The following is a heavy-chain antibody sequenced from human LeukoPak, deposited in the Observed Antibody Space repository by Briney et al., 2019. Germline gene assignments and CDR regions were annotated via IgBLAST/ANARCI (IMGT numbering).Heavy chain of an antibody. Sequence: SETLSLTCAVYGGSFSGYYWSWIRQPPGKGLEWIGGINHSGSTSYNPSLKSRVTISVDTSKNQFSLKLSSVTAADTAVYYCARGYSSSSLAFDYWGQGTLVTVSP. V-gene: IGHV4-34*01. CDR1: GGSFSGYY. CDR2: INHSGST. J-gene: IGHJ4*02. D-gene: IGHD6-6*01. CDR3: ARGYSSSSLAFDY.